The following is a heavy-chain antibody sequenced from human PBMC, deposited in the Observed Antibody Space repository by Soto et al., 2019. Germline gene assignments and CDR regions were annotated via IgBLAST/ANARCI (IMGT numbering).Heavy chain of an antibody. CDR3: TTAVMSAGTMDV. Sequence: LRLSCAASGFTFSNAWMSWVRQAPGKGLEWVGRIKSKTDGGTTDYAAPVKGRFTISRDDSKNTLYLQMNSLKTEDTAVYYCTTAVMSAGTMDVWGQGTTVTVSS. CDR1: GFTFSNAW. J-gene: IGHJ6*02. V-gene: IGHV3-15*01. D-gene: IGHD6-13*01. CDR2: IKSKTDGGTT.